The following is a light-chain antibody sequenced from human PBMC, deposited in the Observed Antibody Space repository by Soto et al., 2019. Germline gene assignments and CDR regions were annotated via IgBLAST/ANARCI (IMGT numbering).Light chain of an antibody. J-gene: IGKJ1*01. CDR2: LAS. CDR3: HQRHSWPRT. CDR1: QRCXTR. Sequence: IVLTQCPATLSSFPGDSVTLSCRASQRCXTRMAWYQHKPGQAPRFLXYLASNRAAGVPARLSGSGSGTDFTLTISDIEPEDFAAYYCHQRHSWPRTFGQGTKVDIK. V-gene: IGKV3-11*01.